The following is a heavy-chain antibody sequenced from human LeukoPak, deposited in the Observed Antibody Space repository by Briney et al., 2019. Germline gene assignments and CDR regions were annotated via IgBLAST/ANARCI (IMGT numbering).Heavy chain of an antibody. Sequence: SDTLSLTCTVSGGSISSNNYNWGWIRQPPGKGLEWIGNIYYSGSTYYNPSLKSRVTISVDTSKNQFSLKLSSVTAADTAVYYCAREVAGTPWIDYWGQGTLVTVSS. CDR3: AREVAGTPWIDY. J-gene: IGHJ4*02. V-gene: IGHV4-39*02. CDR2: IYYSGST. D-gene: IGHD6-19*01. CDR1: GGSISSNNYN.